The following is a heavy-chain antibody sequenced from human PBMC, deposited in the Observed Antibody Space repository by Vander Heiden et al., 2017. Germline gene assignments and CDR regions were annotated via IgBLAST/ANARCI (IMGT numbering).Heavy chain of an antibody. V-gene: IGHV3-33*01. CDR3: ARCLYSYGFGFYYYGMDV. J-gene: IGHJ6*02. CDR1: GFTFSSHG. D-gene: IGHD5-18*01. CDR2: IWYDGSNK. Sequence: QVQLVESGGGVVQPGMSLRLSCAASGFTFSSHGMHWVRQAPGKGLEWVAVIWYDGSNKYYADSVKGRFTISRDNSKNTLYLQMNSLRAEDTAVYYCARCLYSYGFGFYYYGMDVWGQGTTVTVSS.